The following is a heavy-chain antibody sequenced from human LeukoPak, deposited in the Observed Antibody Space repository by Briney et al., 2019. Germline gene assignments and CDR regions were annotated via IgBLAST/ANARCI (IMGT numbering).Heavy chain of an antibody. CDR2: INHSGYN. V-gene: IGHV4-34*01. Sequence: SQTMSLTCVVDGESSSSSYYWSWIRQTPGWALEWIGEINHSGYNNYNPSLKSRVTLSIDTSKNQFSLRVTSVTAADTAVYYCSRQVVGNDYWGQGTLVTVSS. CDR3: SRQVVGNDY. J-gene: IGHJ4*02. CDR1: GESSSSSYY. D-gene: IGHD3-22*01.